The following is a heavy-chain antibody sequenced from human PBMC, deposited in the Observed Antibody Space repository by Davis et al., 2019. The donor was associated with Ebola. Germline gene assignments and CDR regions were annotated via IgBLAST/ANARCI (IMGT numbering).Heavy chain of an antibody. CDR1: NYTFPNYG. V-gene: IGHV1-46*03. J-gene: IGHJ3*02. Sequence: AASVKVSCKASNYTFPNYGISWVRQAPGQGLEWMGIINPSGGSTSYAQKFQGRVTMTRDTSTSTVYMELSSLRSEDTAVYYCARMGIAVAVGAFDIWGQGTMVTVSS. D-gene: IGHD6-19*01. CDR2: INPSGGST. CDR3: ARMGIAVAVGAFDI.